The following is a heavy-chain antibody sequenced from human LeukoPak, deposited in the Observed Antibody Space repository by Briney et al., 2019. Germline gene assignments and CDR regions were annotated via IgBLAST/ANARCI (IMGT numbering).Heavy chain of an antibody. D-gene: IGHD4-17*01. CDR1: GFTFSSYA. CDR2: MSYDGSNK. Sequence: GGSLRLSCAASGFTFSSYAMHWVRQAPGKGLEWVAAMSYDGSNKFYADSVKGRLTISRDNSKNTLYPQMNSLRAEDTAVYYCASPGGDYEFTPFNYWGQGTLVTVSS. CDR3: ASPGGDYEFTPFNY. J-gene: IGHJ4*02. V-gene: IGHV3-30-3*01.